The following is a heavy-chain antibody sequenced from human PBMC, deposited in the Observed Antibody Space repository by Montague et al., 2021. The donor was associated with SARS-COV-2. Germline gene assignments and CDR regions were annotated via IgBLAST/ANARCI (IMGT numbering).Heavy chain of an antibody. Sequence: SETLSLTCAVYGGSFSGYYWSWIRQPPEKGLEWIGEINQSGRTNNNPSLKSRVIISVDTSKNQFSLKLSSVTAADTAVYYCARDFRGAYNFFDPWGQGALVTVSS. CDR1: GGSFSGYY. CDR2: INQSGRT. CDR3: ARDFRGAYNFFDP. D-gene: IGHD4/OR15-4a*01. V-gene: IGHV4-34*01. J-gene: IGHJ5*02.